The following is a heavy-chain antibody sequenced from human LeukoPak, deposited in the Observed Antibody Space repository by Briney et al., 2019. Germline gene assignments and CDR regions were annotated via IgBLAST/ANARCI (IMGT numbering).Heavy chain of an antibody. Sequence: SETLSLTCTVSGGSINSYSWSWIRQPPGKGLEWLGYIYYSGSTNYNPSLKSRVTISVDTSKNQFSLKLSSVTAADTAVYYCAREGGVAGTHGFDPWGQGTLVTVSS. CDR1: GGSINSYS. V-gene: IGHV4-59*01. D-gene: IGHD6-19*01. CDR3: AREGGVAGTHGFDP. CDR2: IYYSGST. J-gene: IGHJ5*02.